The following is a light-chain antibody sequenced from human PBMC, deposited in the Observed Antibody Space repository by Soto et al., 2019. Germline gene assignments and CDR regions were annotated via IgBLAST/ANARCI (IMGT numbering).Light chain of an antibody. CDR2: GNS. CDR3: QSYDSSLSGSYV. J-gene: IGLJ1*01. Sequence: QAVVMQPPSVSGAPGQRVTISCTGSSSNIGAGYDVHWYQQLPGTAPKLLIYGNSNRPSGVPDRFSGSKSGTSASLAITGLQAEDEADYYCQSYDSSLSGSYVFGTGTKLTVL. V-gene: IGLV1-40*01. CDR1: SSNIGAGYD.